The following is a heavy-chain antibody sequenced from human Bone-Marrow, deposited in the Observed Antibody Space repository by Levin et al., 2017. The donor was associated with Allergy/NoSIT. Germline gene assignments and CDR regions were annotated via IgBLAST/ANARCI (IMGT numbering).Heavy chain of an antibody. CDR2: IDWADDT. Sequence: VSGPTLVKPTQSLTLTCTFSGFSLTTSGMSVSWIRQTPGKALEWLGLIDWADDTYYSTSLRARLTISRDTSRNQVFLVMTNMDPVDTGTYYCARSTMTPPDYHNGVDVWGQGTTVTVSS. CDR3: ARSTMTPPDYHNGVDV. V-gene: IGHV2-70*13. J-gene: IGHJ6*02. D-gene: IGHD4-17*01. CDR1: GFSLTTSGMS.